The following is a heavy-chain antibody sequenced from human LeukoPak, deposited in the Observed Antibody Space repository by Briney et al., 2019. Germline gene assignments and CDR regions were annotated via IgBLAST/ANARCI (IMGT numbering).Heavy chain of an antibody. CDR1: GFSFSSYN. CDR3: AREDMAGFDY. V-gene: IGHV3-7*01. D-gene: IGHD5-24*01. Sequence: GGSLRLSCAASGFSFSSYNMNWVRQTPGKGLEWVANIKQDGSEKYYVDSVKGRFTISRDNAKNSLYLQMNSLRAEDTAVYYCAREDMAGFDYWGQGTLVTVSS. CDR2: IKQDGSEK. J-gene: IGHJ4*02.